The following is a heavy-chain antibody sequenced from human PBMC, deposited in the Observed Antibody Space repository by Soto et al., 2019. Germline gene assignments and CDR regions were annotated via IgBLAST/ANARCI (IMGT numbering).Heavy chain of an antibody. CDR2: IDSTSSSI. Sequence: GGSLRLSCAASGFTFSSYSMNWVRQAPGKGLEWVSYIDSTSSSIYYADSVKGRFTISRDNAKNSLYLRMDSLRDEDTAVYYCARGIGYYDRSGYYYFDYRGQGTLVTVSS. V-gene: IGHV3-48*02. CDR3: ARGIGYYDRSGYYYFDY. D-gene: IGHD3-22*01. CDR1: GFTFSSYS. J-gene: IGHJ4*02.